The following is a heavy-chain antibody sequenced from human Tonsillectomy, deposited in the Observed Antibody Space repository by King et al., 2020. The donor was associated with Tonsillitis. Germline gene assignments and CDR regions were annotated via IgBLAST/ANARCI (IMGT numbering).Heavy chain of an antibody. V-gene: IGHV4-4*02. CDR2: SYHSGST. CDR1: GGSISSSNW. J-gene: IGHJ4*02. D-gene: IGHD1-26*01. CDR3: ARSGRFDY. Sequence: QLQESGPGLVKPSGTLSLTCAVSGGSISSSNWWSWVRQPPGKGRVWSGESYHSGSTNYNPSLKSHAPISVDNSKNNFSLKLGSVSAADTAVYYCARSGRFDYWGQGTLVTVSS.